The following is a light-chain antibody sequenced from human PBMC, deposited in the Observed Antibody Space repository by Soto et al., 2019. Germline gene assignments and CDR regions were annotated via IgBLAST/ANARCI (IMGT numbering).Light chain of an antibody. J-gene: IGKJ4*01. Sequence: PGEGATLSCRASQSVHRDLAWYQQKPGQAPRLLIYDASTRATGIPARFSGSGSGTEFTLTISSLQSEDFAVYYCQQYTNWPPLTFGGGTKVEI. V-gene: IGKV3-15*01. CDR3: QQYTNWPPLT. CDR1: QSVHRD. CDR2: DAS.